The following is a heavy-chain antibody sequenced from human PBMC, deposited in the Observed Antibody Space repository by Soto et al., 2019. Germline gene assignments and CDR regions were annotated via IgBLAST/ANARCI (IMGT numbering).Heavy chain of an antibody. V-gene: IGHV3-53*01. CDR1: GFTVSNNY. D-gene: IGHD3-10*01. CDR2: IYSGGYT. CDR3: APRPGGGGY. J-gene: IGHJ4*02. Sequence: EVQLVESGGGLIQPGGSLRLSCAVSGFTVSNNYMSWVRQAPGKGLEGVSVIYSGGYTAYGDSVKGRFTISRDNSKNSPYSQMKSLGAADPAVFYWAPRPGGGGYWGQGTLVTVSS.